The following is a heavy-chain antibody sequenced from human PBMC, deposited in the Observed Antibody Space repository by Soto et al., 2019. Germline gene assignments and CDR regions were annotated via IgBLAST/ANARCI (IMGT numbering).Heavy chain of an antibody. CDR3: ARGVQLWLVDY. J-gene: IGHJ4*02. CDR2: ISSNGGST. CDR1: GFTFSSYA. D-gene: IGHD5-18*01. V-gene: IGHV3-64*01. Sequence: GGSLRLSCAASGFTFSSYAMHWVRQAPGKGLEYVSAISSNGGSTYYANSVKGRFTISRDNSKNTLYLQMGSLRAEDMAVYYCARGVQLWLVDYWGQGTLVTVSS.